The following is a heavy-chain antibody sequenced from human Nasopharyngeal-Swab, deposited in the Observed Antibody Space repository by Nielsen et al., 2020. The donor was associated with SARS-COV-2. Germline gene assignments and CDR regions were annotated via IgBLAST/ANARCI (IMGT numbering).Heavy chain of an antibody. Sequence: GESLKISCKGSGYSFSSYWIDWVRQMPGKGLEWMGIMYPRDSDTRYSPSFQGQVTISADKSISTAYLQWSSVKASDTAMYYCATAYNGNYYWDYWGQGTLVTVSS. D-gene: IGHD1-7*01. CDR1: GYSFSSYW. CDR3: ATAYNGNYYWDY. CDR2: MYPRDSDT. V-gene: IGHV5-51*01. J-gene: IGHJ4*02.